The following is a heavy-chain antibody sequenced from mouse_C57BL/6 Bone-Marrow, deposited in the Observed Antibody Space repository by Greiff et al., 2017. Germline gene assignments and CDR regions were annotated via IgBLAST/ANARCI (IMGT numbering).Heavy chain of an antibody. Sequence: EVQLQQSGPELVKPGASVKISCKASGYTFTDYYMNWVKQSHGKSLEWIGDLNPNNGGTCYNQKFTGKATLTVDKSSSTAYMELRRLTSEDSAVYYCASYYYGSSSYFDYWGQGTTLTVSS. D-gene: IGHD1-1*01. CDR1: GYTFTDYY. CDR3: ASYYYGSSSYFDY. J-gene: IGHJ2*01. V-gene: IGHV1-26*01. CDR2: LNPNNGGT.